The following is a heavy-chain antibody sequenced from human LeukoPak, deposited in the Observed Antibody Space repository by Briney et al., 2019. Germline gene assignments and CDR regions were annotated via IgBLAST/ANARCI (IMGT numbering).Heavy chain of an antibody. CDR3: ARRAYCGGDCYVDH. D-gene: IGHD2-21*02. CDR2: IYPGDSDT. Sequence: GESLRISCKGSGYSFTSYWIGWVRQMPGKGLEWMGIIYPGDSDTRYSPSFEGQVTISADKSISTAYLQWSGLKASDTAMYYCARRAYCGGDCYVDHWGQGTLVTVSS. J-gene: IGHJ4*02. V-gene: IGHV5-51*01. CDR1: GYSFTSYW.